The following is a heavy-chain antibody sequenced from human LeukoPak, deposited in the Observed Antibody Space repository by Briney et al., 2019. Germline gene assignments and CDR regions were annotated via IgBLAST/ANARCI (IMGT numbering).Heavy chain of an antibody. Sequence: GGSLRLSCAASGFTFSSYWMSWVRQAPGRGLEWVANIKKDGSPNYYVDSVKGRFTISKDNAKNSLYLQMNSLRAEDTAVYYCATENYGSLAGWGQGTLVTVSS. D-gene: IGHD2-15*01. CDR2: IKKDGSPN. CDR1: GFTFSSYW. J-gene: IGHJ4*02. CDR3: ATENYGSLAG. V-gene: IGHV3-7*04.